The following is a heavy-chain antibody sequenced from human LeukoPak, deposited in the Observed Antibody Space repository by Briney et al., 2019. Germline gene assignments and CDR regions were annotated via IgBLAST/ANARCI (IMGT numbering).Heavy chain of an antibody. J-gene: IGHJ4*02. D-gene: IGHD3-3*01. CDR1: GFTFSSYA. CDR3: AKDFWSGYYPNC. Sequence: GGSLRLSCAASGFTFSSYAMSWVRQAPGKGLEWVSGSGSGGSTYYADSVKGRFTISRDNSKNTLYLQMNSLRAEDTAVYYCAKDFWSGYYPNCWGQGTLVTVSS. CDR2: SGSGGST. V-gene: IGHV3-23*01.